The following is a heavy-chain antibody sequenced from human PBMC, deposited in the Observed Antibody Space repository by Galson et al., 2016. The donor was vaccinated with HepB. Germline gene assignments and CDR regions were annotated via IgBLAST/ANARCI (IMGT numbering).Heavy chain of an antibody. Sequence: SLRLSCAASGFTFSNHGMHWVRQAPGKGLECVAVIWADGGNKYYVDSVKGRFTISRDNSKNTVYLQMNSLRADDTAVYYCAGDMYTGSYIIDYWGQGTRVTVSS. D-gene: IGHD1-26*01. CDR2: IWADGGNK. V-gene: IGHV3-33*01. CDR1: GFTFSNHG. CDR3: AGDMYTGSYIIDY. J-gene: IGHJ4*02.